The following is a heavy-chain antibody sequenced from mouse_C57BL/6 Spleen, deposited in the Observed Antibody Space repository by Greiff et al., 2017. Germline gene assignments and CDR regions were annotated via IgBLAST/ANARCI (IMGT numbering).Heavy chain of an antibody. CDR2: IDPSDSET. CDR3: ARTPLYPKYYAMDY. Sequence: QVQLQQPGAELVRPGSSVKLSCKASGYTFTSYWMHWVKQRPIQGLEWIGNIDPSDSETHYNQKFKDKATLTVDKSSSTAYMQLSSLTSEDSAVYYCARTPLYPKYYAMDYWGQGTSVTVSS. J-gene: IGHJ4*01. CDR1: GYTFTSYW. D-gene: IGHD6-1*01. V-gene: IGHV1-52*01.